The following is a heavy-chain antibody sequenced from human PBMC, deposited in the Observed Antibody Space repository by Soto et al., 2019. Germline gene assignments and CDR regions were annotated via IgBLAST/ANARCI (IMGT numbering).Heavy chain of an antibody. CDR2: IYYSGST. Sequence: SETLSLTCTVSGGSVSSGSYYWSWIRQPPGKGLKWIGYIYYSGSTNYNPSLKSRVTISVDTSKNQFSLKLSFVTAADTAVYYCSRVLVGYSSLGDYYGMDVWGQGTTVTVSS. CDR1: GGSVSSGSYY. D-gene: IGHD6-13*01. V-gene: IGHV4-61*01. CDR3: SRVLVGYSSLGDYYGMDV. J-gene: IGHJ6*02.